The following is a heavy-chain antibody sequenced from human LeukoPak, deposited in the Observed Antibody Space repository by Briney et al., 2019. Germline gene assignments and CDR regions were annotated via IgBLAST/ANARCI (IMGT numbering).Heavy chain of an antibody. D-gene: IGHD2-2*01. V-gene: IGHV1-2*02. CDR2: INPNSGGT. Sequence: ASVKVSCKASGYTFTGYYMHWVRQAPGQGLEWMGWINPNSGGTNYAQKFQGRVTMTRDTSISTAYMELSRLRSDDTAVYYCARASVRVVPAAMAYWGQGTLVTVSS. CDR3: ARASVRVVPAAMAY. J-gene: IGHJ4*02. CDR1: GYTFTGYY.